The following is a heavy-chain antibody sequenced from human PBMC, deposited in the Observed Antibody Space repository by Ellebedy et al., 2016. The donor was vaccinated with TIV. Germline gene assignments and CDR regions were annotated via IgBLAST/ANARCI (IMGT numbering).Heavy chain of an antibody. CDR3: ARDGYGHNALDY. D-gene: IGHD5-18*01. Sequence: GESLKISCAASGFTFNNYAMHWVRQTPGKGLEYVSAISSNGGSTYYASSVKGRFSISRDNSQHTLFLQMGSLRPEDMAVYYCARDGYGHNALDYWGQGTLVTVSS. V-gene: IGHV3-64*01. J-gene: IGHJ4*02. CDR2: ISSNGGST. CDR1: GFTFNNYA.